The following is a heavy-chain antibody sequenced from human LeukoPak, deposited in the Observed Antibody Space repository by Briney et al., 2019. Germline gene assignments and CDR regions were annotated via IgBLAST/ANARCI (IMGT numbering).Heavy chain of an antibody. CDR2: ISGSGGST. D-gene: IGHD6-19*01. Sequence: GGSLRLSCAASGFTFSSYAMSWVRQAPGKGLEWVSAISGSGGSTYYADSVKGRFTISRDNSKNTLYLQMNSLRAEDTAVYYCAKVGEGGSSGWYELPLIYYFDYWGQGTLVTVSS. CDR1: GFTFSSYA. J-gene: IGHJ4*02. CDR3: AKVGEGGSSGWYELPLIYYFDY. V-gene: IGHV3-23*01.